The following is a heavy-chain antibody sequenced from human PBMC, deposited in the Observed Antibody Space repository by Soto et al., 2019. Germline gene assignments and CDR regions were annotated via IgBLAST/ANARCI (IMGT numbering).Heavy chain of an antibody. CDR2: ISYDGSNK. CDR3: ARDHWQWLVPRGARFDY. D-gene: IGHD6-19*01. J-gene: IGHJ4*02. Sequence: VQLLESGGGLVQPGGSLRLSCAASGFTFSSYAMSWVRQAPGKGLEWVAVISYDGSNKYYADSVKGRFTISRDNSKNTLYLQMNSLRAEDTAVYYCARDHWQWLVPRGARFDYWGQGTLVTVSS. CDR1: GFTFSSYA. V-gene: IGHV3-30-3*01.